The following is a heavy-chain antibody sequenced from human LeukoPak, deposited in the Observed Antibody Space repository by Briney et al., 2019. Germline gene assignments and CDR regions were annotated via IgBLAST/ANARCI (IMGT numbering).Heavy chain of an antibody. CDR3: AKELNCSGGSCPLLYYYYGMDV. CDR1: GFTFTDSW. V-gene: IGHV3-7*03. CDR2: IKQDGTEK. J-gene: IGHJ6*02. Sequence: GGSLRLSCAVSGFTFTDSWMTWVRQAPGKGLEWVANIKQDGTEKYFVDSVKGRFTISRDNAKNSLYLQMNSLRAEDTALYYCAKELNCSGGSCPLLYYYYGMDVWGQGTTVTVSS. D-gene: IGHD2-15*01.